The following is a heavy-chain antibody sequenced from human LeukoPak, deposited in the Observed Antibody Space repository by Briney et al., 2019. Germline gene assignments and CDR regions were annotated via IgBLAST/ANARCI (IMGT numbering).Heavy chain of an antibody. J-gene: IGHJ4*02. CDR1: GGTFSSYA. CDR2: IIPIFGTA. Sequence: SLKVSCKASGGTFSSYAISWVRQAPGQGLEWMGGIIPIFGTANYAQKFQGRVTITTDESTSTAYMELNSLRSEDTAVYYCARERVGIFDYWGQGTLVTVSS. D-gene: IGHD2-21*01. V-gene: IGHV1-69*05. CDR3: ARERVGIFDY.